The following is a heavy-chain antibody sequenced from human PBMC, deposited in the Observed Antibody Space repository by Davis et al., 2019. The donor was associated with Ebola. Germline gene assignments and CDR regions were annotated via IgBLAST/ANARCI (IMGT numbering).Heavy chain of an antibody. J-gene: IGHJ4*02. CDR1: GCTFSNYG. CDR2: IHYDETNT. V-gene: IGHV3-30*02. D-gene: IGHD5-18*01. Sequence: WGSLRLTCAASGCTFSNYGIHWVRQAPGKGLEWVAFIHYDETNTYYADSVKGRFIISRDNSKNTVYLQMNSMRAGDTAVYYCTKRRGLRGYIPERDFWGRGTLVTVSS. CDR3: TKRRGLRGYIPERDF.